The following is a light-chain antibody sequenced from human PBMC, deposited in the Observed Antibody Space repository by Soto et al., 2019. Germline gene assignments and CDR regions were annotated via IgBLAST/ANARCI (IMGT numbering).Light chain of an antibody. CDR3: QQYNNWPLFT. CDR2: GAS. J-gene: IGKJ3*01. CDR1: QSVNSH. Sequence: EIVMTQSPATLSVSPGERATLSCRASQSVNSHLAWYQQKPGQAPRLLIYGASTRATGIPARFSGSGSGTEFTLTISSLQSEDFAVYSCQQYNNWPLFTFGPGTKVDIK. V-gene: IGKV3D-15*01.